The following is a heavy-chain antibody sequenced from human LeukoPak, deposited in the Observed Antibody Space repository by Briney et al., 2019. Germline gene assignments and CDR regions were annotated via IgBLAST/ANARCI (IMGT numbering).Heavy chain of an antibody. D-gene: IGHD6-6*01. CDR1: GYTFTSYG. CDR3: ARVTSSSSGLPTGGWFDP. V-gene: IGHV1-18*01. J-gene: IGHJ5*02. CDR2: ISAYNGNT. Sequence: ASVKVSCKASGYTFTSYGISWVRQAPEQGLEWMGWISAYNGNTNYAQKLQGRVTMTTDTSTSTAYMELRSLRSDDTAVYYCARVTSSSSGLPTGGWFDPWGQGTLVTVSS.